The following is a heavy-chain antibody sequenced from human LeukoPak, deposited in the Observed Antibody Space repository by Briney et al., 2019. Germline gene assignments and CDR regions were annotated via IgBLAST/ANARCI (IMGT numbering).Heavy chain of an antibody. V-gene: IGHV4-34*01. CDR2: INHSGST. J-gene: IGHJ4*02. CDR1: GGSFSGYY. Sequence: SETLSLTCAVYGGSFSGYYWSWIRQPPGKGLEWIGEINHSGSTNYNPSLKSRVTISVDTSKNQFSLKLSSVTAADTAVYYCARRNGIAAAGTGLLGYWGQGTLVTVSS. D-gene: IGHD6-13*01. CDR3: ARRNGIAAAGTGLLGY.